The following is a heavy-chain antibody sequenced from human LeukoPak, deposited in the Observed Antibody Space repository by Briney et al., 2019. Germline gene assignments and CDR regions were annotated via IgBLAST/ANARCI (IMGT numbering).Heavy chain of an antibody. CDR1: VYTFTSYD. Sequence: ASVKVSCKASVYTFTSYDINWVRQATGQGLEWMGWMNPNSGNTGYAQKFQGRVTMTRNTSISTAYMELSSLRSEDTAVYYCARGSPLSHGTYPYYYYGMDVWGQGTTVTVSS. CDR3: ARGSPLSHGTYPYYYYGMDV. V-gene: IGHV1-8*01. J-gene: IGHJ6*02. CDR2: MNPNSGNT.